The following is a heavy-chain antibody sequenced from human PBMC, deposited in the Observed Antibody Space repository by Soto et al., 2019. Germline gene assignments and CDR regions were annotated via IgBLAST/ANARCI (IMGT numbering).Heavy chain of an antibody. J-gene: IGHJ4*02. V-gene: IGHV4-39*02. CDR2: IHYGGSK. Sequence: SETLSLTCTVSGGSISTISYYWGWIGPPPGKGLEWIGSIHYGGSKYYNPSLKIRVTISVDTSKNQFSLKLSSVTAADTAVYYCARDSWYYYDSSGYYDYWGQGTLVT. CDR1: GGSISTISYY. D-gene: IGHD3-22*01. CDR3: ARDSWYYYDSSGYYDY.